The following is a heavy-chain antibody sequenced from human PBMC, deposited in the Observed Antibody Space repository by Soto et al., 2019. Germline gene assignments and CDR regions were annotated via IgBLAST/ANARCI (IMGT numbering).Heavy chain of an antibody. V-gene: IGHV3-21*01. CDR2: ISSGRDYI. Sequence: GGSLRLSFAASGFTFKTYAMNWVRQVPGQGLEWVASISSGRDYIYYADSVKGRFTISRDNDKNSLFLQMNSLRAEDTAVYYCTSTYNWYEXWGQGTLVTVSX. CDR3: TSTYNWYEX. J-gene: IGHJ5*02. CDR1: GFTFKTYA.